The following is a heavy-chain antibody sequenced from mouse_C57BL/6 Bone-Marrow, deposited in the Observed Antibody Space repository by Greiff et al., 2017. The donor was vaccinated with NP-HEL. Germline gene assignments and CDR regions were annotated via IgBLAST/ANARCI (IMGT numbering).Heavy chain of an antibody. J-gene: IGHJ2*01. CDR2: IDPNSGGT. D-gene: IGHD1-1*01. CDR3: TRCTTSYDSHYGFDY. V-gene: IGHV1-72*01. CDR1: GYTFTSYW. Sequence: QVQLQQSGAELVKPGASVKLSCKASGYTFTSYWMHWVKQRPGRGLEWIGRIDPNSGGTKYNEKFKSKATLTVDKPSSTAYMQLSSLTSEDSAVYSCTRCTTSYDSHYGFDYWGQGTTLTVSS.